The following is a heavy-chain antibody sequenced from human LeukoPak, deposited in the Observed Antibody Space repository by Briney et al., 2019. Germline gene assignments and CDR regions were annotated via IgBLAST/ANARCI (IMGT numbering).Heavy chain of an antibody. Sequence: GGSLRLSCAASGFTFCSYSMNWVRQAPGKGLEWVSSISSSSSYIYYAASVKGRFTISRDNAKNSLYLQMNSLRAEDTAVYYCARFPLSMVRGVTLFDYWGQGTLVTVSS. V-gene: IGHV3-21*01. CDR2: ISSSSSYI. D-gene: IGHD3-10*01. CDR1: GFTFCSYS. J-gene: IGHJ4*02. CDR3: ARFPLSMVRGVTLFDY.